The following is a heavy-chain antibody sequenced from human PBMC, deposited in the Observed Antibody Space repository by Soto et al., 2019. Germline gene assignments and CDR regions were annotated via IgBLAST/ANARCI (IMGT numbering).Heavy chain of an antibody. CDR1: GFTFSSYG. V-gene: IGHV3-30*18. Sequence: GGSLRLSCAASGFTFSSYGMHWVRQAPGKGLEWVAVISYDGSNKYYADSVKGRFTISRDNSKNTLYLQMNSLRAEDTAVYYCAKCWSSGDEWDSERAYYYYGMDVWGQGTTVTVSS. CDR2: ISYDGSNK. J-gene: IGHJ6*02. CDR3: AKCWSSGDEWDSERAYYYYGMDV. D-gene: IGHD6-19*01.